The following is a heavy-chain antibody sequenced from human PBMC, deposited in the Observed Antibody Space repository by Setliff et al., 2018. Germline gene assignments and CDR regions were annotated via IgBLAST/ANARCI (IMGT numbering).Heavy chain of an antibody. V-gene: IGHV1-2*06. CDR1: GYSFIDYY. Sequence: ASVKVSCKASGYSFIDYYIHWVRQAPGQGPEWMGRVNPKNGGILYSQKFEGRVSMTGDRTISTVYMDLRSLTFDDTAVYYCARPRSNYNRGAFSIRGQGTMVTVSS. D-gene: IGHD3-10*01. CDR2: VNPKNGGI. CDR3: ARPRSNYNRGAFSI. J-gene: IGHJ3*02.